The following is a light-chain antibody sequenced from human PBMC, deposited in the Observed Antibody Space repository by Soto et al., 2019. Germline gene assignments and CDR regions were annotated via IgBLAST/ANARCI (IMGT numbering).Light chain of an antibody. Sequence: EIVMTQSPATLSVSPGERATLSCRASQSVSSNLAWYQQKPGQAPRLLIYGASTRATGIPARFSGSGSGTEFTLTISSLQSEDFATYYCQQHNSFPRSFGQGTKLEIK. CDR3: QQHNSFPRS. CDR1: QSVSSN. V-gene: IGKV3-15*01. CDR2: GAS. J-gene: IGKJ2*01.